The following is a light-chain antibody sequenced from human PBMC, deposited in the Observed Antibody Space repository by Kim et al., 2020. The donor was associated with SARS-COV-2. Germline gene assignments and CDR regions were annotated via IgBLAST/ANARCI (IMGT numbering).Light chain of an antibody. CDR1: QCITNS. J-gene: IGKJ1*01. CDR3: QQYYSTTRT. Sequence: SVGSRATITCRSSQCITNSVAWYQQKPGKAPKLLVYVASRLEGGVPSRFSGSGSGTDYTLTISSLQPEDFATYYCQQYYSTTRTFGQGTKVDI. CDR2: VAS. V-gene: IGKV1-NL1*01.